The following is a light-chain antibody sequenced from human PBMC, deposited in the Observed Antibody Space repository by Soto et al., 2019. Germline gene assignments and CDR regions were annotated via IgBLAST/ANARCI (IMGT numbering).Light chain of an antibody. CDR2: GAS. J-gene: IGKJ5*01. CDR3: QQYTGSLYT. V-gene: IGKV3-20*01. Sequence: EIVLTQSPGTLSLSPGERATLSCRARQSVSSTYLAWYQQKPGQAPRLLIYGASSRATGIPDRFSGSGSGTDFTLTINRLEPEDFAVYYCQQYTGSLYTFGQGTRLEIK. CDR1: QSVSSTY.